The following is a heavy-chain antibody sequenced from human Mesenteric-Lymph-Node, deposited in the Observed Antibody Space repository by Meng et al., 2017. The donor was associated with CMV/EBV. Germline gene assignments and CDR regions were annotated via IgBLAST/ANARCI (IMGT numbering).Heavy chain of an antibody. J-gene: IGHJ6*02. CDR3: ASDPALFIVVVPAAESYGMDV. V-gene: IGHV1-46*01. CDR2: IKPSGGST. CDR1: GYIFTSYF. D-gene: IGHD2-2*01. Sequence: GESLKISCKASGYIFTSYFMHWVRQAPGQGLEWMGTIKPSGGSTNYAQKFQGRVTMTRDTSTTTAYMELSSLRSEDTAVYYCASDPALFIVVVPAAESYGMDVWGQGTTVTVSS.